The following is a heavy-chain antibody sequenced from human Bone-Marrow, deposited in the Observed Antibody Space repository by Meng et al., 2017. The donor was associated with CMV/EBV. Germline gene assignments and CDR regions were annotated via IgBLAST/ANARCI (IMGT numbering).Heavy chain of an antibody. Sequence: ASVKVSCKASGYTFTSYYMPWVRQAPGQGLEWMGWINPNSGGTNYAQKFQGRVTMTRDTSISTAFMVLSRLRSNDTAVYYCARGLKAVAGTNWFDPWGQGTLVTVSS. V-gene: IGHV1-2*02. CDR3: ARGLKAVAGTNWFDP. CDR2: INPNSGGT. D-gene: IGHD6-19*01. J-gene: IGHJ5*02. CDR1: GYTFTSYY.